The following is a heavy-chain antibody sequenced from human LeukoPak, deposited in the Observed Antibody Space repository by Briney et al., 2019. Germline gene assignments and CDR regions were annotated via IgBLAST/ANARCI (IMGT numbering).Heavy chain of an antibody. J-gene: IGHJ4*02. CDR2: IHTSGST. Sequence: SETLSLTCNVSGGSISSYYWSWIRQPAGKGLEWIGRIHTSGSTNYNPSLKSRVTMSVDTSKNQFSLKLSSVTAADTAVYYCARDKYYYDGSDYYYFDYWGQGTLVTVSS. CDR1: GGSISSYY. CDR3: ARDKYYYDGSDYYYFDY. D-gene: IGHD3-22*01. V-gene: IGHV4-4*07.